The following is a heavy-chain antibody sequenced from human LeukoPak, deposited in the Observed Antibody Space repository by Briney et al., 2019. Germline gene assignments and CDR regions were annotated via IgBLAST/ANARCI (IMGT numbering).Heavy chain of an antibody. CDR2: SSWNSGSI. CDR3: AKDTEYSYGYRFDY. J-gene: IGHJ4*02. V-gene: IGHV3-9*01. Sequence: GGSLRLFCAACGFTFEDYAMLWVRQAPGKGVEGVSGSSWNSGSIGYADSVKGRFTISRNNAKTSLYLQMNSLRAEDTALYYCAKDTEYSYGYRFDYWGQGTLVTVSS. D-gene: IGHD5-18*01. CDR1: GFTFEDYA.